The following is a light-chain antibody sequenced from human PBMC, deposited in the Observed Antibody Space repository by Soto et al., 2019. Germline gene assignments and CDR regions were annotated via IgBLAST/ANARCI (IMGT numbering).Light chain of an antibody. CDR3: SSYTSSTNYV. J-gene: IGLJ1*01. CDR1: SSDISIYNY. V-gene: IGLV2-14*01. CDR2: EVS. Sequence: QSALTQPASVSGSPGQSITISCTRTSSDISIYNYVSWYQQHPGKAPKLIIYEVSNRPSGISNRFSGPKSGNTASLTISGLQVEDEADYYCSSYTSSTNYVVGAGTKVTVL.